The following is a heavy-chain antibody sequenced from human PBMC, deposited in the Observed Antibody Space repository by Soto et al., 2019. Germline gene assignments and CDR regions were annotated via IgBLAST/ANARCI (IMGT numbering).Heavy chain of an antibody. CDR3: ARDPGLTGGFDY. CDR2: INAGNGNT. J-gene: IGHJ4*02. CDR1: GYTFTRYA. V-gene: IGHV1-3*01. Sequence: GASVKVSCKASGYTFTRYAIHWVRQAPGQRLEWMGWINAGNGNTKYSQNFQGRVTITRDTSTSTAYMELSSLRSEDTAVYYCARDPGLTGGFDYWGQGTLVTVSS. D-gene: IGHD3-9*01.